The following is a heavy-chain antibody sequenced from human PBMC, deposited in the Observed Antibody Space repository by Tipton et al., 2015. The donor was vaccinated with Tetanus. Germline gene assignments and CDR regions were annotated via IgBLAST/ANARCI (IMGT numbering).Heavy chain of an antibody. CDR2: IRSDGSTT. CDR1: GFTISGYW. J-gene: IGHJ3*02. D-gene: IGHD3-10*01. CDR3: ARPYGSGSDDAFDI. V-gene: IGHV3-74*01. Sequence: SLRLSCAASGFTISGYWMHWVRQAPGKGLVWVSRIRSDGSTTYYADSVKGRFTISRDNAKNSLYLQMNSLRAEDTAVYYCARPYGSGSDDAFDIWGQGTMVTVSS.